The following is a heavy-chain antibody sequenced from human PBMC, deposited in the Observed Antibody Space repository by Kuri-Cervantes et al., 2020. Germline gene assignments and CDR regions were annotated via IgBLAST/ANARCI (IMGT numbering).Heavy chain of an antibody. D-gene: IGHD6-19*01. CDR1: GFSIRGYT. CDR2: IGGSGQYI. V-gene: IGHV3-21*01. CDR3: ARDRGSGWYAYYFDY. Sequence: GGSLRLSCSASGFSIRGYTLNRVRQAPGKGLEWVSSIGGSGQYIYYADSMKGRFTISRDNSKNTLYLQMNSLRAEDTAVYYCARDRGSGWYAYYFDYWGQGTLVTVSS. J-gene: IGHJ4*02.